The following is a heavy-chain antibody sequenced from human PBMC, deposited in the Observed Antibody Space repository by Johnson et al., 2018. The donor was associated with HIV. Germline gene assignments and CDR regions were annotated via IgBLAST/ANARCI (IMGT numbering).Heavy chain of an antibody. Sequence: QMHLVESGGGVVQPGRSLRLSCAASGFIFSSYGMHWVRQAPGKGLEWVAVISYDGSSKYYADSVKGRFSISRDNSKNTVYLQMHSLRPEDTAVYYCATIWPGNFAFDIWGQGTVVTVSS. CDR1: GFIFSSYG. D-gene: IGHD2-2*02. CDR2: ISYDGSSK. V-gene: IGHV3-30*19. CDR3: ATIWPGNFAFDI. J-gene: IGHJ3*02.